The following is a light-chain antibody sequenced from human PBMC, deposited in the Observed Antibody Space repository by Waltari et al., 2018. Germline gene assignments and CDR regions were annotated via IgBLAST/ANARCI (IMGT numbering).Light chain of an antibody. V-gene: IGLV3-21*04. CDR3: QVWDANNEPGV. CDR1: NIETKS. Sequence: SYVLTQPPSVSVAPGETARLTCGGNNIETKSVHRYQQKPGQAPVLVIPYDSDRPSGIPERFSGSNSGNTATLTISRVEAGDEADYYCQVWDANNEPGVFGTGTEVTVL. CDR2: YDS. J-gene: IGLJ1*01.